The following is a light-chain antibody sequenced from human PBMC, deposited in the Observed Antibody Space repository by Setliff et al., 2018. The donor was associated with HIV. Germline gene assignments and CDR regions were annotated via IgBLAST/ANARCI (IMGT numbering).Light chain of an antibody. CDR1: TNDVGAYNY. Sequence: QSVLTQPASVSGSPGQSIAISCTGTTNDVGAYNYVSWYQQHPGKAPKLIIYGVTHRPSGVSDRFSGSKSGDTASLTISGLQTGDEADYYCSSYSTSSTPSVFGTGTRSPS. J-gene: IGLJ1*01. CDR2: GVT. CDR3: SSYSTSSTPSV. V-gene: IGLV2-14*03.